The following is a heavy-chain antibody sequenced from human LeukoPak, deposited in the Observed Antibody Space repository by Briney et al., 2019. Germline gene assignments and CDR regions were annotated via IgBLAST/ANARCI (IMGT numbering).Heavy chain of an antibody. Sequence: KPSETLSLTCTVSGGSISSGSYYWSWIRQPAGKGLEWIGRIYTSGSTNYNPSLKSRVTISVDTSKNQFSLKLSSVTAADTAVYYCARNFYPPALQYSSGWYGWFDPWGQGTLVTVSS. J-gene: IGHJ5*02. CDR2: IYTSGST. V-gene: IGHV4-61*02. CDR1: GGSISSGSYY. CDR3: ARNFYPPALQYSSGWYGWFDP. D-gene: IGHD6-19*01.